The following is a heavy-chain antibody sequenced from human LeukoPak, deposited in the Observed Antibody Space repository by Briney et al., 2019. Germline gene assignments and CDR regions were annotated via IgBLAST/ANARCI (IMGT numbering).Heavy chain of an antibody. CDR3: ARGNNTPYNSYSFMDV. Sequence: SMKVSCKASVGTFSSYPISWVRQAPGQGLEWMGGIIPLFVTPKYAQNFQGRVTITADESTSTAYMELSSLRSDDTAVYYCARGNNTPYNSYSFMDVWGKGTTVTVSS. D-gene: IGHD1/OR15-1a*01. CDR2: IIPLFVTP. V-gene: IGHV1-69*01. CDR1: VGTFSSYP. J-gene: IGHJ6*03.